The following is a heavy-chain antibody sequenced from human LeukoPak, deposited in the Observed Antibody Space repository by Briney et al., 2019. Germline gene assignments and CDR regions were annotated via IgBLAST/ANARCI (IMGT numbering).Heavy chain of an antibody. CDR3: ARGYDYGGNSGGFDY. CDR2: INHSGST. CDR1: GGSFSGYY. D-gene: IGHD4-23*01. J-gene: IGHJ4*02. V-gene: IGHV4-34*01. Sequence: PSETLSLTCAVYGGSFSGYYWSWIRQPPGEGLEWIGEINHSGSTNYNPSLKSRVTISVDTSKNQFSLKLSSVTAADTAVYHCARGYDYGGNSGGFDYWGQGTLVTVSS.